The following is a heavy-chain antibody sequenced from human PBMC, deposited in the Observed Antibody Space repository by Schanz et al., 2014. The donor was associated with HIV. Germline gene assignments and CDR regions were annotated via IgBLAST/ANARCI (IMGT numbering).Heavy chain of an antibody. CDR2: ISGNGDST. CDR1: GFTFSTYG. Sequence: QVQLMESGGGVVQPGRSLRLSCAASGFTFSTYGMHWVRQAPGKGLEWVSGISGNGDSTYYADSVKGRFTISRDYSKNTLYLQMNSLRADDTAVYYCAKDRTYGYRFDYWGQGTLVTVSS. V-gene: IGHV3-NL1*01. J-gene: IGHJ4*02. D-gene: IGHD5-18*01. CDR3: AKDRTYGYRFDY.